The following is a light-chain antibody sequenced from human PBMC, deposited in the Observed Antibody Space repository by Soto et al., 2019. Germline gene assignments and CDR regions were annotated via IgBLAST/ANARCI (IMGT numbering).Light chain of an antibody. CDR3: QQFNSYPLT. CDR2: DAS. Sequence: AIQLTQSPSSLSASVGDRVTITCRASQGISSALAWYQQNPGKAPKLLIYDASSLESGVPSRFSGSGSGTDFTLTISSLQPEDFATYYCQQFNSYPLTFGGGTNVEIK. J-gene: IGKJ4*01. CDR1: QGISSA. V-gene: IGKV1-13*02.